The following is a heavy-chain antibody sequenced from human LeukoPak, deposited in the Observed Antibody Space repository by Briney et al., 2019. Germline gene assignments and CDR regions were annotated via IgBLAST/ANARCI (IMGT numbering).Heavy chain of an antibody. V-gene: IGHV1-2*06. CDR2: INPSSGDT. D-gene: IGHD4-17*01. J-gene: IGHJ4*02. Sequence: ASVRVSCKASAYTFTDYYVHWVRQAPGQGLEWMGRINPSSGDTNYAQKLQGRVTMTTDTSTSTAYMELRSLRSDDTAVYYCARDPGGTTVTTMDYWGQGTLVTVSS. CDR1: AYTFTDYY. CDR3: ARDPGGTTVTTMDY.